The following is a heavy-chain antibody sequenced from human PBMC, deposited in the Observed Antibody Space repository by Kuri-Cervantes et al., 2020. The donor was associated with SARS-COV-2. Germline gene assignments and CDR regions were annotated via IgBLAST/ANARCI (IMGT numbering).Heavy chain of an antibody. CDR2: ISYDGSNK. D-gene: IGHD3-22*01. J-gene: IGHJ4*02. Sequence: GGSLRLSCAASGFTFSSYAMHWVRQAPGKGLEWVAVISYDGSNKYYADSVKGRFTISRDNSKNTLYLQMNSLRAEDTAVYYCARSYDSSGYYYSGSAYYFDYWGQGTLVTVSS. V-gene: IGHV3-30-3*01. CDR3: ARSYDSSGYYYSGSAYYFDY. CDR1: GFTFSSYA.